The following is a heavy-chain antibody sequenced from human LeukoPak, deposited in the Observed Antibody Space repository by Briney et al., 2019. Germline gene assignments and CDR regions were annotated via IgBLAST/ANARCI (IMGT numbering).Heavy chain of an antibody. CDR1: GFTFSSYG. J-gene: IGHJ4*02. V-gene: IGHV3-33*01. D-gene: IGHD5-18*01. CDR2: IWYDGSNK. CDR3: ARAHLGYSYGTLDY. Sequence: AGRSLRLSCAASGFTFSSYGMHWVCQAPGKGLEWVAVIWYDGSNKYYADSVKGRFTISRDNSKNTLYLQMNSLRAEDTAVYYCARAHLGYSYGTLDYWGQGTLVTVSS.